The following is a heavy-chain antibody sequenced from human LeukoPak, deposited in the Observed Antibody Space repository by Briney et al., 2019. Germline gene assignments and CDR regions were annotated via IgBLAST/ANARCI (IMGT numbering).Heavy chain of an antibody. J-gene: IGHJ5*02. CDR1: GGSVRSYF. CDR3: ARDYSGSNWFDP. Sequence: SETLSLTCTVSGGSVRSYFWSWIRRPPGKGLEWIGYIDDNGITNYSPFLKSQVNISIDKSKNQFSLKLSSVTAADTAVYYCARDYSGSNWFDPWGQGTLVTVSS. V-gene: IGHV4-59*02. CDR2: IDDNGIT. D-gene: IGHD5-12*01.